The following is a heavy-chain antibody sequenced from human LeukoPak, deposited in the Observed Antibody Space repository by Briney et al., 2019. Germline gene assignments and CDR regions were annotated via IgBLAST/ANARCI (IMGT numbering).Heavy chain of an antibody. CDR1: GFTFISYG. V-gene: IGHV3-74*01. D-gene: IGHD2-21*02. Sequence: RGGSLRLSCAVSGFTFISYGMQWVRQAPGKGLAWVSRMNTDGSSTTYADSVKGRFTISRDNAKNTLYLEMNSLRAEDTAVYYCARELPREVTLDYWGQGTLVTVSS. CDR3: ARELPREVTLDY. J-gene: IGHJ4*01. CDR2: MNTDGSST.